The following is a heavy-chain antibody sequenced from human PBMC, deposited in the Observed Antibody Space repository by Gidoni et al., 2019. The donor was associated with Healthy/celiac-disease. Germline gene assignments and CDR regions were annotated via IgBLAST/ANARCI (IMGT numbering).Heavy chain of an antibody. CDR1: GFTFRSYA. Sequence: EVQLLESGGGLVQPGGSLRLSCAASGFTFRSYAMSWVRQAPGKGLGGVSAMSGSGGRKYYADSGKGRFTISRDNSKNTLYLQMNSLRAEDTDVYYCAKLSTYYYDSSGYSFDYWGQGTLVTVSS. V-gene: IGHV3-23*01. CDR3: AKLSTYYYDSSGYSFDY. CDR2: MSGSGGRK. J-gene: IGHJ4*02. D-gene: IGHD3-22*01.